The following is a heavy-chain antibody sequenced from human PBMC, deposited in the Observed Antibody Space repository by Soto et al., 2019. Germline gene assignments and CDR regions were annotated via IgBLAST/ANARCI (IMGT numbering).Heavy chain of an antibody. CDR2: ISAYNGNT. CDR3: ARDFFCGGDFFSPPGKSSQH. V-gene: IGHV1-18*01. D-gene: IGHD2-21*01. Sequence: ASVKVSCKASGYTFTSYGISWVRQAPGQGLEWMGWISAYNGNTNYAQKLQGRVTMTTDTSTSTAYMELRSLRSDDTAVYYCARDFFCGGDFFSPPGKSSQHWGQAPLVT. CDR1: GYTFTSYG. J-gene: IGHJ1*01.